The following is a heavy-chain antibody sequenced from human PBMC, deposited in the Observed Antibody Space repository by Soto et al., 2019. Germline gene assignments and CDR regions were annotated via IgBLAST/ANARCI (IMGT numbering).Heavy chain of an antibody. CDR2: ISYDLSNK. V-gene: IGHV3-30-3*01. J-gene: IGHJ6*02. CDR3: ARENYDFWSGYSRVWVVNYYYYYGMDV. D-gene: IGHD3-3*01. CDR1: GFTFSSYA. Sequence: GGSLRLSCAASGFTFSSYAMHWVRQAPGKGLEWVTVISYDLSNKYYADSVKGRFTFSRDNSKNTLYLQMNSLRAEDTAVFYCARENYDFWSGYSRVWVVNYYYYYGMDVWGQGTTVTVSS.